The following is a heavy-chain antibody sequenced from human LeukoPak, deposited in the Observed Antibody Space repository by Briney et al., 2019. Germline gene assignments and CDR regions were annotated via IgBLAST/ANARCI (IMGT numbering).Heavy chain of an antibody. CDR1: GFTFSRHP. D-gene: IGHD1-26*01. V-gene: IGHV3-48*01. CDR3: AKTPWELQDYFDY. Sequence: PGGSLRLSCAASGFTFSRHPMNWVRQAPGKGLEWVSYISPGTIYYADSVKGRFTISRDNAKNSLYLQMNSLRAEDTAVYYCAKTPWELQDYFDYWGQGTLVTVSS. CDR2: ISPGTI. J-gene: IGHJ4*02.